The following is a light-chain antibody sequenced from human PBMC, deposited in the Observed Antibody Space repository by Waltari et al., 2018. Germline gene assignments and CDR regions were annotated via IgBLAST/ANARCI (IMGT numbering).Light chain of an antibody. J-gene: IGLJ3*02. CDR1: SGSVSTTSY. V-gene: IGLV8-61*01. CDR3: SLYMGSGIWV. CDR2: KGS. Sequence: QTVVTQEPSLSVSPGGTVTLTCALTSGSVSTTSYATWYQQTPGQPPRTSVYKGSSRSSGVPDRFSGSVLGNTVALTITGAQADDESNYCCSLYMGSGIWVFGGGTKLTVL.